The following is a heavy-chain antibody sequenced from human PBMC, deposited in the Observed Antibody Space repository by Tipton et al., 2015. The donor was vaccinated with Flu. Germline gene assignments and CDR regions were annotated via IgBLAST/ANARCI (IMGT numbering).Heavy chain of an antibody. V-gene: IGHV3-7*01. CDR1: GFTFSSYW. Sequence: GSLRLSCAASGFTFSSYWMSWVRQAPGKGLEWVANIKQDGSEKYYVDSVKGRFTISRDNAKNSLSLQINSLRAEDTAVYYCARAAEWDFWGGPEDYWGQGTLVTVSS. CDR3: ARAAEWDFWGGPEDY. CDR2: IKQDGSEK. D-gene: IGHD3-3*01. J-gene: IGHJ4*02.